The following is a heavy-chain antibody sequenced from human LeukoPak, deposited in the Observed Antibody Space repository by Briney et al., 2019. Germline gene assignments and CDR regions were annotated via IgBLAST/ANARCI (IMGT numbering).Heavy chain of an antibody. CDR1: GYTFTSYA. Sequence: GASMKVSCKASGYTFTSYAVHWVRQAPGQRLEWMGWIKAGNGDTQYSQNLQGRVTITRDTSASTAYMELSSLRSEDTAVYYCARVDTAMVGYFDYWGQGTLVTVSS. D-gene: IGHD5-18*01. V-gene: IGHV1-3*01. J-gene: IGHJ4*02. CDR2: IKAGNGDT. CDR3: ARVDTAMVGYFDY.